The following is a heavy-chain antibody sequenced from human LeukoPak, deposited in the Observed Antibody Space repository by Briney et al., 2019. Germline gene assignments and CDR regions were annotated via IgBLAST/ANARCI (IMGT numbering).Heavy chain of an antibody. CDR1: GGSISSGSYY. J-gene: IGHJ4*02. V-gene: IGHV4-61*02. CDR3: ARLPPYGSRSWGAYYCDH. Sequence: PSETLSLTCTVSGGSISSGSYYWSWIRQPAGKGREWIGRIYTSGSTNYNPSLKSRGTISVDTSKNQFSLKLSSVTAADTAVYYCARLPPYGSRSWGAYYCDHGGQGKLVTFSS. CDR2: IYTSGST. D-gene: IGHD3-10*01.